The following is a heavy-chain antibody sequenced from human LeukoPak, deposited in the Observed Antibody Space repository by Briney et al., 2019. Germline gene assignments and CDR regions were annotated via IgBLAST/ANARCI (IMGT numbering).Heavy chain of an antibody. CDR1: GGSISSSSYY. V-gene: IGHV4-39*01. D-gene: IGHD3-3*01. J-gene: IGHJ5*02. CDR3: ARGSGDTIFGVVIQYNWFDP. CDR2: IYYSGST. Sequence: PSETLSLTSTVSGGSISSSSYYWGWIRQPPGKGLEWIGNIYYSGSTYYNPSLKSRVTISVDTSKNQFSLKLSSVTAADTAVYYCARGSGDTIFGVVIQYNWFDPWGQGTLVTVSS.